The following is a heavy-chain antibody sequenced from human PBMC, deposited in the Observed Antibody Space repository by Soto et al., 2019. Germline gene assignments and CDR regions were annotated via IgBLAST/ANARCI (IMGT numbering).Heavy chain of an antibody. CDR3: AILSGWYYYGMDV. CDR2: ISGSGGST. CDR1: GFTFSSYA. D-gene: IGHD6-19*01. J-gene: IGHJ6*02. V-gene: IGHV3-23*01. Sequence: GGSLRLSCAASGFTFSSYAMSWVRQAPGKGLEWVSAISGSGGSTYYADSVKGRFTISRDNSKNTLYLQMNSLRAEDTAVYYCAILSGWYYYGMDVWGQGTTVTVSS.